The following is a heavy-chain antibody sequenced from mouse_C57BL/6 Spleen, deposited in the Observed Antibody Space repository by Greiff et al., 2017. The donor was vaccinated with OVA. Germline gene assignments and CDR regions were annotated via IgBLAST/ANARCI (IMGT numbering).Heavy chain of an antibody. J-gene: IGHJ3*01. V-gene: IGHV1-55*01. Sequence: VQLQQPGAELVKPGASVKMSCKASGYTFTSYWITWVKQRPGQGLEWIGDIYPGSGSTNYNEKFKSKATLTVDTSSSTAYMQLSSLTSEDSAVYYGARSNDGSSGFAYWGQGTLVTVSA. CDR2: IYPGSGST. CDR1: GYTFTSYW. D-gene: IGHD1-1*01. CDR3: ARSNDGSSGFAY.